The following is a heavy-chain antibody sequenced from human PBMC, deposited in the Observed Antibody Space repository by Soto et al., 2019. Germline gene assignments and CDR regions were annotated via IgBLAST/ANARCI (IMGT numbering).Heavy chain of an antibody. CDR1: GGTFTSYS. Sequence: QVQLVQSGAEVKKPGSSVKVSCKASGGTFTSYSITWVRQAPVQGLEWMGRIIPVLGIVNYAQKFQGRVTITADKSTTTAYMELSSLRSEDTAVYYCARDGLGTTRRYFDSWGQGTLVTVSS. D-gene: IGHD1-1*01. V-gene: IGHV1-69*04. CDR2: IIPVLGIV. CDR3: ARDGLGTTRRYFDS. J-gene: IGHJ4*02.